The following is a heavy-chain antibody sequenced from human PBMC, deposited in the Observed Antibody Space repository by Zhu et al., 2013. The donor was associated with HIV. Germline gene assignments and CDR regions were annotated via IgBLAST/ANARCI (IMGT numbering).Heavy chain of an antibody. D-gene: IGHD2-2*03. V-gene: IGHV1-18*04. J-gene: IGHJ3*01. CDR1: GYTFTAYN. Sequence: QVQLVQSGPEVKKPGASVRVSCETSGYTFTAYNVAWVRQAPGQGLEWMGWMSAVNGNTNYARKFQGRVTMTRDTSTHTAYMELRSLTSADTAVYYCARPRDDCGYCVTTTSDDAFDVWGQGTMVTVSS. CDR3: ARPRDDCGYCVTTTSDDAFDV. CDR2: MSAVNGNT.